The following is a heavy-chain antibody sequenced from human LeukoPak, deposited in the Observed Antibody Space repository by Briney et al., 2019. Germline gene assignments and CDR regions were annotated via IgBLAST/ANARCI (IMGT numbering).Heavy chain of an antibody. Sequence: ASVKVSCKASGYSLTNYDINWVRQATGQGLEWMGWMNPNSGNTGYAQKFQGRVTITRNTSISTAYMELSSLRSEDTAVYYCARPLDYYDTHAFDIWGQGTMVTVSS. D-gene: IGHD3-22*01. CDR2: MNPNSGNT. CDR3: ARPLDYYDTHAFDI. V-gene: IGHV1-8*01. J-gene: IGHJ3*02. CDR1: GYSLTNYD.